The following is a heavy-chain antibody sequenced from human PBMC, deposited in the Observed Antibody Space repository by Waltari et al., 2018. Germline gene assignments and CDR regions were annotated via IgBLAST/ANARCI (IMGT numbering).Heavy chain of an antibody. CDR2: IYHSGGT. V-gene: IGHV4-38-2*02. CDR3: ARDDYGGNPGDY. J-gene: IGHJ4*02. CDR1: GYSISSGYY. D-gene: IGHD2-15*01. Sequence: QVQLQESGPGLVKPSETLSLTCTVSGYSISSGYYWGWIRHPPGKGLEWIGSIYHSGGTYYNPSLKSRVTISVDTSKNQFSLKLSSVTAADTAVYYCARDDYGGNPGDYWGQGTLVTVSS.